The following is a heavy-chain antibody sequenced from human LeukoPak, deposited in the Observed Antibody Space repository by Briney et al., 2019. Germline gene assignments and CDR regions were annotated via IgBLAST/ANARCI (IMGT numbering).Heavy chain of an antibody. CDR3: ARDEETVAGLNGFDL. CDR2: ITSGSKYI. J-gene: IGHJ4*02. Sequence: PGGSLRLSCAASEFAFSSYSMNWFRQAPGKGLEWVASITSGSKYIFYADSVRGRFTISRDNAENSLFLHMKSLRADDTGVYFCARDEETVAGLNGFDLWGQGTLATVSS. CDR1: EFAFSSYS. D-gene: IGHD6-19*01. V-gene: IGHV3-21*01.